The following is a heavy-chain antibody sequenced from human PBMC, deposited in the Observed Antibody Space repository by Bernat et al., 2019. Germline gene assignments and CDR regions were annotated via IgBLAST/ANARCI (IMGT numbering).Heavy chain of an antibody. Sequence: EVHLVETGGGLIQPGGSLRLSCAASGFTVSSNYMSWVRQSPGKGLEWVSVIFRGGSTYYGDSAKGRFTISRDNSRNTLYLQMNSLRAEDTALYYCARGVVVVVAATPGAFDIWGQGTMVTVSS. CDR3: ARGVVVVVAATPGAFDI. D-gene: IGHD2-15*01. V-gene: IGHV3-53*02. CDR1: GFTVSSNY. CDR2: IFRGGST. J-gene: IGHJ3*02.